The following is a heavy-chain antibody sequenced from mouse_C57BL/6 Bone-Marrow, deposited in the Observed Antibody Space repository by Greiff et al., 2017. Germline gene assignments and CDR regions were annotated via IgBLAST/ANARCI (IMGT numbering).Heavy chain of an antibody. Sequence: VQLVESGPELVKPGASVKISCKASGYAFSSSWMNWVKQRPGKGLEWIGRIYPGDGDTNYNGKFKGKATLTADKSSSTAYMQLSSLTSEDSAVYFCARSSDDYESAYWGQGTLVTVSA. V-gene: IGHV1-82*01. CDR3: ARSSDDYESAY. CDR2: IYPGDGDT. D-gene: IGHD2-4*01. J-gene: IGHJ3*01. CDR1: GYAFSSSW.